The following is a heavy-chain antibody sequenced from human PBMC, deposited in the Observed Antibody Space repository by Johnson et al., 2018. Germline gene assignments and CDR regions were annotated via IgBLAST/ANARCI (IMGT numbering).Heavy chain of an antibody. D-gene: IGHD6-25*01. V-gene: IGHV4-59*01. Sequence: QVQLQESGPGLVKPSETLSLTCTVSGGSISSYWWSWIRQPPGKGLEYIGYVYHSGSTIYNPSLESRVTISIDTSKNQFSMKLRSVTAADTAMYSCARGGEYFQDWGQGTLVTVSS. J-gene: IGHJ1*01. CDR3: ARGGEYFQD. CDR1: GGSISSYW. CDR2: VYHSGST.